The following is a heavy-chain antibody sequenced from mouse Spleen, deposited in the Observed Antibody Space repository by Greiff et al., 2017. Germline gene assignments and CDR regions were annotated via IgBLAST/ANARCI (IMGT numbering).Heavy chain of an antibody. CDR2: ISNLAYSI. CDR1: GFTFSDYG. J-gene: IGHJ4*01. D-gene: IGHD1-1*01. CDR3: ARHYYGSSYDAMDY. Sequence: EVMLVESGGGLVKPGGSLKLSCAASGFTFSDYGMAWVRQAPGKGPEWVAFISNLAYSIYYAATVTGRFTISRENAKNTLYLEMSSLRSEDTAMYYCARHYYGSSYDAMDYWGQGTSVTVSS. V-gene: IGHV5-15*01.